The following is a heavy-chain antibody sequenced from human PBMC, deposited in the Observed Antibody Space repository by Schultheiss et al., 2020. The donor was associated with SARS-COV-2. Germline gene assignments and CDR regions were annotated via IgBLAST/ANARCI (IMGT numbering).Heavy chain of an antibody. V-gene: IGHV4-59*01. CDR3: ARVDFWSGYYLDY. J-gene: IGHJ4*02. Sequence: SQTLSLTCTVSGGSISSYYWSWIRQPPGKGLEWIGYIYYSGSTNYNPSLKSRVTISVDTSKNQFSLKLSSVTAADTAVYYCARVDFWSGYYLDYWGQGTLVTVSS. D-gene: IGHD3-3*01. CDR2: IYYSGST. CDR1: GGSISSYY.